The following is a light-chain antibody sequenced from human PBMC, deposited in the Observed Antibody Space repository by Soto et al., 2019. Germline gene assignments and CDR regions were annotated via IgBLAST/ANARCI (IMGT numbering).Light chain of an antibody. CDR3: QQYGSSPAT. CDR2: GAS. J-gene: IGKJ4*01. CDR1: QSVTSNY. Sequence: EIVLTQSPDTLSLSPGERATLSCRASQSVTSNYLAWYQQKLGQAPRLLIHGASSRATGTPDRFSGSGSGTDFTLTINRLEPEDFAVYYCQQYGSSPATFGGGTKLEIK. V-gene: IGKV3-20*01.